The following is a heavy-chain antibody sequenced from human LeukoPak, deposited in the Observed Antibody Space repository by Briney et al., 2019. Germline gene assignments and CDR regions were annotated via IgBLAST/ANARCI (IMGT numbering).Heavy chain of an antibody. D-gene: IGHD3-22*01. CDR1: GFTFSNYA. CDR3: ARRYYDTSGYYSLDY. Sequence: GGSLRLSCAASGFTFSNYAMSWVRQAQGKGLEWVSIISESGASTNYADSVKGRFTISRDNSKNTLFLQMNSLRAEDTAVYYCARRYYDTSGYYSLDYWGQGTLVTVSS. CDR2: ISESGAST. V-gene: IGHV3-23*01. J-gene: IGHJ4*02.